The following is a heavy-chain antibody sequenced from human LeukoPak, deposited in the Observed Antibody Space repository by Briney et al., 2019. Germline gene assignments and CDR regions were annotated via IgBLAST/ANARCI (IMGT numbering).Heavy chain of an antibody. Sequence: SETLSLTCTVSGGSISSYYWSWIRQPAGKGLEWIGRIYTSGSTNYNPSLKSRVTMSVDTSKNQFSLKLSSVTAADTAVYYCARDEYSYGYYNWFDPWGQGTLVTASS. CDR2: IYTSGST. D-gene: IGHD5-18*01. CDR1: GGSISSYY. CDR3: ARDEYSYGYYNWFDP. J-gene: IGHJ5*02. V-gene: IGHV4-4*07.